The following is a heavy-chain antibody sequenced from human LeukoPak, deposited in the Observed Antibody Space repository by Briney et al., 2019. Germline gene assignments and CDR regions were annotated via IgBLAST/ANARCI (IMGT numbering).Heavy chain of an antibody. CDR3: ARSDYGGDPTYDAFDI. D-gene: IGHD4-23*01. Sequence: SETLSLTCTVSGGSMSNYYWGWIRQPAEKGLEWIGRLRTTGSTNYNPSLKGRVTMSLDTSKKQFPLKLTSVTAADTAVYYCARSDYGGDPTYDAFDIWGQGSMVTVSS. CDR2: LRTTGST. V-gene: IGHV4-4*07. CDR1: GGSMSNYY. J-gene: IGHJ3*02.